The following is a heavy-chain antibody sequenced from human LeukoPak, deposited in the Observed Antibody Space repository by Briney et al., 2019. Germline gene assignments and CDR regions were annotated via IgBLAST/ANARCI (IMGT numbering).Heavy chain of an antibody. V-gene: IGHV4-34*01. D-gene: IGHD7-27*01. J-gene: IGHJ6*03. CDR1: GGSFSGYY. Sequence: PSETLSLTCAVYGGSFSGYYWSWIRQPPGKGLEWIGEINHSGSTNYNPSLKSRVTISVDTSKNQFSLKLSSVTAADTAVYYCARGGALWGRLGYYYYYMDVWGKGTTVTVFS. CDR2: INHSGST. CDR3: ARGGALWGRLGYYYYYMDV.